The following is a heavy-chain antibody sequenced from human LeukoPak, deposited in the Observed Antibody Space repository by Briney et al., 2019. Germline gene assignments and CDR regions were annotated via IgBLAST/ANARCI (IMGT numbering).Heavy chain of an antibody. CDR1: GYTFTGYY. CDR2: INPNSGGT. V-gene: IGHV1-2*02. J-gene: IGHJ4*02. CDR3: ARDRFVAGSSRYFDY. Sequence: GASVKVSCKASGYTFTGYYMHWVRQAPGQGLEWMGWINPNSGGTNYAQKFQGRVTMTRDTSTSTAYMELSRLRSDDTAVYYCARDRFVAGSSRYFDYWGQGTLVTVSS. D-gene: IGHD6-19*01.